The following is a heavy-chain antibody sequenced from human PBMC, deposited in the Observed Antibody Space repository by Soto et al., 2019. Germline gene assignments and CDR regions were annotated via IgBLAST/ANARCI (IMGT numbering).Heavy chain of an antibody. CDR2: IYPGDSDT. CDR3: ARLYCSGGSCYSLFSYFDY. Sequence: GESLKISCKGSGYSFTSYWIGWVRQMPGKGLEWMGIIYPGDSDTRYSPSFQGQVTISADKSISTAYLQWSSLKASDTARYYCARLYCSGGSCYSLFSYFDYWGQGTLVTVSS. V-gene: IGHV5-51*01. D-gene: IGHD2-15*01. CDR1: GYSFTSYW. J-gene: IGHJ4*02.